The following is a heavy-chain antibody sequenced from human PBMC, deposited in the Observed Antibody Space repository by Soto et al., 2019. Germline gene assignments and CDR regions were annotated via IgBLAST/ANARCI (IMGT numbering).Heavy chain of an antibody. J-gene: IGHJ6*02. V-gene: IGHV1-18*01. Sequence: ASVKVSCKASGYTFTSYAMHWVRQAPGQGLEWMGWISAYNGNTNYAQKLQDRVTMTTDTSTSTAYMELRSLRSDDTAVYYCAREGIVGATLLYYYYGMDVWGQGTTVTVSS. CDR1: GYTFTSYA. CDR2: ISAYNGNT. CDR3: AREGIVGATLLYYYYGMDV. D-gene: IGHD1-26*01.